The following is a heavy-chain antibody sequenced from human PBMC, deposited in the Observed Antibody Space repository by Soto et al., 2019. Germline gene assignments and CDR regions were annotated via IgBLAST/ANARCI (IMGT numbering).Heavy chain of an antibody. J-gene: IGHJ4*02. D-gene: IGHD1-26*01. V-gene: IGHV3-30*18. CDR3: AKDFSGFDY. CDR1: GFTFSSYG. Sequence: GGSLRLSCAASGFTFSSYGMHWVRQAPGKGLEWVAVISYDGSNKYYADSVKGRSTISRDNSKNTLYLQMNSLRAEDTAVYYCAKDFSGFDYWGQGTLVTVSS. CDR2: ISYDGSNK.